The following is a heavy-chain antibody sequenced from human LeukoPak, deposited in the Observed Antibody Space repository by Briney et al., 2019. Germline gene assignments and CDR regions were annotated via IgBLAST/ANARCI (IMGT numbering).Heavy chain of an antibody. J-gene: IGHJ4*01. D-gene: IGHD3-22*01. V-gene: IGHV4-34*01. CDR2: INHSGST. Sequence: SETLSLTCAVYGGAFSGYYWSWIRQPPGKGLEWIGEINHSGSTDYNPSLKSRVTMSVDTSKNQFSLRLSSVTAADTAVYYCARKNINMIKGTLFDDWGKGIMVTVSS. CDR1: GGAFSGYY. CDR3: ARKNINMIKGTLFDD.